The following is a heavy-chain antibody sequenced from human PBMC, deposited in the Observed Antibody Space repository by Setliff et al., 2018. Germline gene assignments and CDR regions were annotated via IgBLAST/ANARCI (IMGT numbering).Heavy chain of an antibody. CDR1: GYSISSSYY. CDR3: ARALGYCSRTSCYADAFDI. V-gene: IGHV4-38-2*01. Sequence: SETLYLTCAVSGYSISSSYYWGWIRQPPGKGLEWIGSMYHSGSTYYNPSLKSRVTISVDTSKNQFSLKLNYVTAADTAVYYCARALGYCSRTSCYADAFDIWGQGTMVTVSS. CDR2: MYHSGST. D-gene: IGHD2-2*01. J-gene: IGHJ3*02.